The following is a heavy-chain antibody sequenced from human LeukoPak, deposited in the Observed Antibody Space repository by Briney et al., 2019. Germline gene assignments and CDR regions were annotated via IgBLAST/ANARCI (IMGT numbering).Heavy chain of an antibody. J-gene: IGHJ4*02. D-gene: IGHD2-15*01. CDR2: INPNSGGT. CDR3: ASEGYCSGGSCPNSFDY. Sequence: ASVKVPCKASGYTFTGYYMHWVRQAPGQGLEWMGWINPNSGGTNYAQKFQGRVTMTRDTSISTAYMELSRLRSDDTAVYYCASEGYCSGGSCPNSFDYWGQGTLVTVSS. V-gene: IGHV1-2*02. CDR1: GYTFTGYY.